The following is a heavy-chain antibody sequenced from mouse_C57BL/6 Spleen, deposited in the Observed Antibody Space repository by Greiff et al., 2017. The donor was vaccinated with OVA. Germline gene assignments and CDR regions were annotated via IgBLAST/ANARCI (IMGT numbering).Heavy chain of an antibody. CDR2: SITNGST. J-gene: IGHJ1*03. V-gene: IGHV3-4*01. CDR3: ARELGRGYFDV. D-gene: IGHD4-1*01. Sequence: GYSITNGSTDSNPSLKSRISITRDTSKNQLFLQLNSVTTEDIATYYCARELGRGYFDVWGTGTTVTVSS.